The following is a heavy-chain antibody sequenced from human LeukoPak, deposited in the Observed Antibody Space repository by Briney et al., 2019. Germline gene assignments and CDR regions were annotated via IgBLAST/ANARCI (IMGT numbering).Heavy chain of an antibody. J-gene: IGHJ6*03. CDR1: GSTVSSNY. CDR3: ARERPGMDYMDV. V-gene: IGHV3-53*01. CDR2: IYSGGST. Sequence: PGGSLRLSCAASGSTVSSNYMSWVRQAPGKGLEWVSVIYSGGSTYYADSVKGRFTISRDNSKNTLYLQMNSLRAEDTAVCYCARERPGMDYMDVWGKGTTVTVSS.